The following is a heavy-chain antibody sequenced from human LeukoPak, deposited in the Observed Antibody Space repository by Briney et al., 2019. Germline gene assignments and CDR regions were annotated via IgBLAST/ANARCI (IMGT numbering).Heavy chain of an antibody. D-gene: IGHD6-13*01. CDR2: INHSGST. V-gene: IGHV4-34*01. J-gene: IGHJ4*02. Sequence: PSETLSLTCAVYGGSFSGYYWSWIRQPPGKGLECIGEINHSGSTNYNPSLKSRVTISVDTSKNQFSLKLSSVTAADTAVYYCARAVTLIAAAGDYFDYWGQGTLVTVSS. CDR1: GGSFSGYY. CDR3: ARAVTLIAAAGDYFDY.